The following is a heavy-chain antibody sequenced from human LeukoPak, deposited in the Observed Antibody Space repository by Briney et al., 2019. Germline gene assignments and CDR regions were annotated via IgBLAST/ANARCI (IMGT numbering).Heavy chain of an antibody. V-gene: IGHV3-48*03. J-gene: IGHJ3*02. D-gene: IGHD1-26*01. Sequence: PGGSLRLSCAASGFTFSSYEMNWVRQAPGKGLEWVSYISSSGSTIYYADSVKGRFTISRDNSKNTLYLQMDSLRAEDTAVYYCARAIGDAFDIWGQGTMVTVSS. CDR2: ISSSGSTI. CDR1: GFTFSSYE. CDR3: ARAIGDAFDI.